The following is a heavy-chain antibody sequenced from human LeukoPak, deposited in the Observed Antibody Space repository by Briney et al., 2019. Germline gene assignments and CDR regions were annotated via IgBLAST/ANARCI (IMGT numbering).Heavy chain of an antibody. V-gene: IGHV4-34*01. CDR2: INHSGST. CDR1: GGSFSGYY. Sequence: SETLSLTCAVYGGSFSGYYWSWIRQPPGKGLEWIGEINHSGSTNYNPSLKSRVTISVDTSKNQFSLKLSSVTAADTAVYYCAGGTPDTNQYYFDYWGQGALVTVSS. D-gene: IGHD4-23*01. J-gene: IGHJ4*02. CDR3: AGGTPDTNQYYFDY.